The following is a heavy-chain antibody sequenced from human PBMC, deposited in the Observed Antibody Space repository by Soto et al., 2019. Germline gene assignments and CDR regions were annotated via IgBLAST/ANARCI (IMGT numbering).Heavy chain of an antibody. J-gene: IGHJ3*02. CDR2: ISWNSGSI. D-gene: IGHD5-12*01. CDR3: AKVGRDGYNSAFDI. V-gene: IGHV3-9*01. CDR1: GFTFDDYA. Sequence: GGSLRLSCAASGFTFDDYAMHWVRQAPGKGLEWVSGISWNSGSIVYADSVKGRFTISRDNANNSLYPQMNSLRAEDTALYYCAKVGRDGYNSAFDIWGQGTMVT.